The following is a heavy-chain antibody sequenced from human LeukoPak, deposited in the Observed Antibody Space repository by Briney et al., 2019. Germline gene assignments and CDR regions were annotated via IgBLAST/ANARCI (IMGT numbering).Heavy chain of an antibody. CDR2: IYYSGST. CDR1: GGSISSGGYY. D-gene: IGHD3-22*01. Sequence: SETLSLTCTVSGGSISSGGYYWSWIRQHPGKGLEWIGYIYYSGSTYYNPSLKSRVTISVDTSKNQFSLKLGSVTAADTAVYYCARDAGSSGYYYWGQGTLVTVSS. CDR3: ARDAGSSGYYY. J-gene: IGHJ4*02. V-gene: IGHV4-31*03.